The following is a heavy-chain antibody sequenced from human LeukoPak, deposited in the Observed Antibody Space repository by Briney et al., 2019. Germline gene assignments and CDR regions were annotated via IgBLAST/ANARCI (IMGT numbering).Heavy chain of an antibody. CDR1: GYTFTDYY. CDR3: ATAVATPDAFDI. Sequence: GASVKVSCKASGYTFTDYYMHWVQQAPGQGLESMGWINPNNGGTNFAQKFQGRVTMTRDTSISTAYMELSRLRSDDTAVYYCATAVATPDAFDIWGQGTVVTVSS. D-gene: IGHD5-12*01. J-gene: IGHJ3*02. CDR2: INPNNGGT. V-gene: IGHV1-2*02.